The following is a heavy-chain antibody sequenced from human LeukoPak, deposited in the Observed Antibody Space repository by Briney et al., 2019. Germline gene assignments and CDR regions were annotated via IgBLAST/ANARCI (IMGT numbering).Heavy chain of an antibody. CDR3: ARDGQHYYGSGSYLNYYYYYMDV. V-gene: IGHV1-2*02. CDR2: INPNSGGT. Sequence: ASVKVSCKASGYTFTGYYMHWVRQAPGQGLEWMGWINPNSGGTDYAQKFQGRVTMTRDTSISTAYMELSRLRSDDTAVYYCARDGQHYYGSGSYLNYYYYYMDVWGKGTTVTVSS. CDR1: GYTFTGYY. D-gene: IGHD3-10*01. J-gene: IGHJ6*03.